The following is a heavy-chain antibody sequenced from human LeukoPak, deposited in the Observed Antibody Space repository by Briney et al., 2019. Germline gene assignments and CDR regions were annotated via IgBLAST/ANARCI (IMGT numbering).Heavy chain of an antibody. CDR3: ARSLGKDIVVVPGQYSWFDP. V-gene: IGHV1-8*01. D-gene: IGHD2-2*01. CDR1: GYTFTSYD. Sequence: GASVKVSCKASGYTFTSYDINWVRQATGQGLEWMGWMDPNSGNTGYAQKLQGRVTMTRNTSISTAYMELSSLRSEDTAVYYCARSLGKDIVVVPGQYSWFDPWGQGTLVTVSS. J-gene: IGHJ5*02. CDR2: MDPNSGNT.